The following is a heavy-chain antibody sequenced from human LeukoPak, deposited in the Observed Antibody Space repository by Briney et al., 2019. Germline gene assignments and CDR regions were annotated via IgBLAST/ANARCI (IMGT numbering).Heavy chain of an antibody. Sequence: SETLSLTSTVSDGSISDYYWSWIRQPPGKGLEWIGYIYDGGSTNYNPSLKGRVTISVDTSKNQFSLKLISVTAADTAVYYCARRSGSLDYWGQGTLVTVSS. D-gene: IGHD1-26*01. V-gene: IGHV4-59*01. CDR3: ARRSGSLDY. CDR2: IYDGGST. CDR1: DGSISDYY. J-gene: IGHJ4*02.